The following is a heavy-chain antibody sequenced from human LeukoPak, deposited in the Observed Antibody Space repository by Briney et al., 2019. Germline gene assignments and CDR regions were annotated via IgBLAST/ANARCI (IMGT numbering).Heavy chain of an antibody. D-gene: IGHD7-27*01. V-gene: IGHV4-38-2*01. Sequence: PETLSLTCAVSGYSISSAFYWGWIRQSPGKGLEWIGTIHYSGSTSYNPSLKSRVTISVDTSKNQFSLKLRSVTAADTAVYYCARGFRGDNFDYWGQGTLVTVSS. J-gene: IGHJ4*02. CDR3: ARGFRGDNFDY. CDR2: IHYSGST. CDR1: GYSISSAFY.